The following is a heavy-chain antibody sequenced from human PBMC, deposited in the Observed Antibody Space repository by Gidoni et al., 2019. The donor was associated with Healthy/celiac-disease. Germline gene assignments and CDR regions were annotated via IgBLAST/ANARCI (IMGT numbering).Heavy chain of an antibody. Sequence: VQLQESGPGLVKPAQPLSLTCTVSGGSIRSGGDYCSWTRQHPGQGLEWIGYLYYSGSTYYNPSLKRRVTISVDTSKNQFSLKLSSVTAADTAVYYCARAANVLLWFGEPAKTPRPNHGYYGMDVWGQGTTVTVSS. CDR3: ARAANVLLWFGEPAKTPRPNHGYYGMDV. V-gene: IGHV4-31*03. CDR2: LYYSGST. D-gene: IGHD3-10*01. CDR1: GGSIRSGGDY. J-gene: IGHJ6*02.